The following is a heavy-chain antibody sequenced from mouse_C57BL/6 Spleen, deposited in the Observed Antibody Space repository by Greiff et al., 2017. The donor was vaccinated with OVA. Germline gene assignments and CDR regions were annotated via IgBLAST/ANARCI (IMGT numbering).Heavy chain of an antibody. J-gene: IGHJ2*01. Sequence: EVQLVESGGDLVKPGGSLKLSCAASGFTFSSYGMSWVRQTPDKRLEWVATISSGGSYTYYPDSVKGRFTISRDNAKNTLYLQMSSLKSEDTAMYYCARYGTSYYFDYWGQGTTLTVSS. D-gene: IGHD4-1*01. V-gene: IGHV5-6*01. CDR2: ISSGGSYT. CDR3: ARYGTSYYFDY. CDR1: GFTFSSYG.